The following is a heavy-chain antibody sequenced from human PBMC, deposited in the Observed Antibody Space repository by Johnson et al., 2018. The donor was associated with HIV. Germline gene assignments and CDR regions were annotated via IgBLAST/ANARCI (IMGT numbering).Heavy chain of an antibody. CDR1: GFTFSRYA. J-gene: IGHJ3*02. Sequence: VQLVESGGGLVPPGGSLRLSCAASGFTFSRYAMRWVRQAPGKGLEWVAANSGSGGSTYYADSVKGRFTISRANFKNTLYLQMNSLRAEDTAVYYCAKDRDLGTTMEAFDIWGHGTMVTVSS. CDR3: AKDRDLGTTMEAFDI. CDR2: NSGSGGST. D-gene: IGHD1-26*01. V-gene: IGHV3-23*04.